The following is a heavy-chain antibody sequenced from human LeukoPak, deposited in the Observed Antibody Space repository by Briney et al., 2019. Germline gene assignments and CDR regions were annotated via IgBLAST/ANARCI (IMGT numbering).Heavy chain of an antibody. V-gene: IGHV1-3*01. Sequence: ASVKVSCKASGYTFTSYAMHWVRQAPRQRLEWMGWINAGNGNTKYSQKFQGRVTITRDTSASTAYMELGSLRSEDTAVYYCARDRTYYYDSSGYFGYWGQGTLVTVSS. J-gene: IGHJ4*02. D-gene: IGHD3-22*01. CDR3: ARDRTYYYDSSGYFGY. CDR2: INAGNGNT. CDR1: GYTFTSYA.